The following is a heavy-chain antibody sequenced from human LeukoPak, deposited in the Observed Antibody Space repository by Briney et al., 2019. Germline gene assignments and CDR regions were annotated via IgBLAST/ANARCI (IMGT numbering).Heavy chain of an antibody. CDR2: ISFDGTNK. CDR3: ATDRRLQLPFDY. J-gene: IGHJ4*02. CDR1: GFTFSSFA. D-gene: IGHD5-24*01. V-gene: IGHV3-30*03. Sequence: PGGSLRLSCAASGFTFSSFAMSWVRQAPGKGLEWVALISFDGTNKFYADSVKGRFTISRDNSKNTLYLQMNSLRAEDTAVYYCATDRRLQLPFDYWGQGTLVTVSS.